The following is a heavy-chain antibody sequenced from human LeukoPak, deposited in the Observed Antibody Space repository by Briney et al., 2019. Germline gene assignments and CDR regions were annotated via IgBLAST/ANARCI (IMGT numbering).Heavy chain of an antibody. J-gene: IGHJ5*02. CDR2: IFYSGST. CDR3: ARVRYCSSTSCPAGYNWFDP. V-gene: IGHV4-39*07. CDR1: GGSISTSNYY. D-gene: IGHD2-2*01. Sequence: SETLSLTCTVSGGSISTSNYYWGWIRQPPGKGLEWIGNIFYSGSTYYSPSLKSRVTISVDTSKNQFSLKLSSVTAADTAVYYCARVRYCSSTSCPAGYNWFDPWGQGTLVTVSS.